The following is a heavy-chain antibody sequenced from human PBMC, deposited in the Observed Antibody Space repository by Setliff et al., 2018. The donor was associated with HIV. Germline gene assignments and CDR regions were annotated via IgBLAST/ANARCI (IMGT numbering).Heavy chain of an antibody. CDR1: EFTFREYW. J-gene: IGHJ3*02. Sequence: LRLSCAASEFTFREYWMTWVRQAPGKGLEWLANIRQDESEIYYVDSVRGRFTVSRDNARNSLYLQMNSLRAEDTAIYYCARIYRSSWPFDACDIWGQGTMVTVSS. V-gene: IGHV3-7*03. CDR2: IRQDESEI. D-gene: IGHD6-6*01. CDR3: ARIYRSSWPFDACDI.